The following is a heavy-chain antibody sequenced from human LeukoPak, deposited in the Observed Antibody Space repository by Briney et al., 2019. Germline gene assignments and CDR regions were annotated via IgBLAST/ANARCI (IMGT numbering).Heavy chain of an antibody. CDR3: ARTTSLTASGYDY. CDR1: GYTFTSYH. D-gene: IGHD4-17*01. V-gene: IGHV1-8*03. CDR2: MNPYSGDR. J-gene: IGHJ4*02. Sequence: ASVKVSCKTSGYTFTSYHINWVRQATGQGLEWMGWMNPYSGDRGYAQRFQGRVSITSDTSIGTAYMELSSLRSDDTAVYFCARTTSLTASGYDYWGQGTLVTVSS.